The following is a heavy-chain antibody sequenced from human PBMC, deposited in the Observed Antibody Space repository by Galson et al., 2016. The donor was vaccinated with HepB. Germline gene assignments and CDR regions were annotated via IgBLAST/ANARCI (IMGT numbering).Heavy chain of an antibody. CDR1: GFSFNNYG. J-gene: IGHJ3*02. CDR2: TSSNGGQN. D-gene: IGHD3-16*01. V-gene: IGHV3-30*18. CDR3: VKDRVHDDHVWAFDI. Sequence: LRLSCAASGFSFNNYGMHWVRQAPGKGLEWLTSTSSNGGQNYYVDSVKGRFTISRDNSKNTLYLQMSSLRPEDRAVYYRVKDRVHDDHVWAFDIWGQGTVVAISS.